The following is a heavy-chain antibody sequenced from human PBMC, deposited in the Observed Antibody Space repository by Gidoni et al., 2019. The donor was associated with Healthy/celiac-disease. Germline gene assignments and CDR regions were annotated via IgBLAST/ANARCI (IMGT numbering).Heavy chain of an antibody. CDR1: GYSISSGYY. CDR2: SYHSGST. D-gene: IGHD6-6*01. CDR3: ARGEYSSSRGYFQH. Sequence: QVQLQESGAGLVKPSETLSLTCAVSGYSISSGYYWGWIRQPPGKGLEWIGSSYHSGSTYYNPSLKSRVTISVDTSKNQFSLKLSSVTAADTAVYYCARGEYSSSRGYFQHWGQGTLVTVSS. J-gene: IGHJ1*01. V-gene: IGHV4-38-2*01.